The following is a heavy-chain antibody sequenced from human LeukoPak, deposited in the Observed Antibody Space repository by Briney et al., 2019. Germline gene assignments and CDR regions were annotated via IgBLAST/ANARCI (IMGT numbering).Heavy chain of an antibody. CDR1: GGSFSGYY. Sequence: SETLSLTCAVYGGSFSGYYWSWIRQPPGKGLEWIGEINHSGSTNYNPSLKSRVTISVDTSKNQFSLKLSSVTAADAAVYYCARGRRCSSTSCYIFDYWGQGTLVTVSS. CDR2: INHSGST. J-gene: IGHJ4*02. CDR3: ARGRRCSSTSCYIFDY. V-gene: IGHV4-34*01. D-gene: IGHD2-2*02.